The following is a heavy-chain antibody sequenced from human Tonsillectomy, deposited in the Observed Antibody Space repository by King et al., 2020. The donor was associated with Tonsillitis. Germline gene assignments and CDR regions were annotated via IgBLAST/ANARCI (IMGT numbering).Heavy chain of an antibody. CDR3: ANDAPGMAASNTGPFDY. D-gene: IGHD2/OR15-2a*01. J-gene: IGHJ4*02. CDR2: ISYDGSKK. V-gene: IGHV3-30*18. Sequence: LVQSGGGVVQPGRSLRLSCAASGFIFSSHGMHWVRQAPGKGLEWVAVISYDGSKKDYADFVKGRFTISRDNSKNTLDLQMNSLTIEDTAVYYCANDAPGMAASNTGPFDYWGQGTLLTVSS. CDR1: GFIFSSHG.